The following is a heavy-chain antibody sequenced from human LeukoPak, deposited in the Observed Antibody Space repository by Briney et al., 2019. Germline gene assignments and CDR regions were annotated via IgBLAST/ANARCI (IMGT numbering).Heavy chain of an antibody. CDR3: AKGDPFRAGWFDP. J-gene: IGHJ5*02. CDR2: IYYSGST. D-gene: IGHD6-13*01. CDR1: GGSISSSSYY. Sequence: SETLSLTCTVSGGSISSSSYYWGWIRQPPGTGLEWIGSIYYSGSTYYNPSLKSRVTISVDTSKNQFSLKLSSVTAADTAVYYCAKGDPFRAGWFDPWGQGILVTVSS. V-gene: IGHV4-39*07.